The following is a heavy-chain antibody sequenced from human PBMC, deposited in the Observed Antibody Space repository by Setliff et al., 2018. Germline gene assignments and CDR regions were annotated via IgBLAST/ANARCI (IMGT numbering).Heavy chain of an antibody. V-gene: IGHV1-2*04. CDR1: GYTFFDYG. J-gene: IGHJ4*02. D-gene: IGHD6-19*01. CDR3: ARALFPLYSSGWQYYFDY. CDR2: INPNSGGT. Sequence: ASVKVSCKASGYTFFDYGISWVRQAPGQGLEWMGWINPNSGGTNYAQKLQGWVTMTRDTSISTAYMELSRLRSDDTAVYYCARALFPLYSSGWQYYFDYWGQGTLVTVSS.